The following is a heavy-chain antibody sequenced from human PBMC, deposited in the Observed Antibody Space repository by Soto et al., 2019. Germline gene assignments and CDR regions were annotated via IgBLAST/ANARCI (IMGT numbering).Heavy chain of an antibody. J-gene: IGHJ5*02. D-gene: IGHD3-10*01. Sequence: QVQLQESGPGLVKPSETLSLTYTVSGGSISRYYWNWIRQPPGKGLEWIGYIYYSGSTNYNPSLKSRVTIXXDXSXXQFSLKLSSVTAADTAVYYCARDPGSGSYYGWFDPWGQGTLVTVSS. CDR2: IYYSGST. CDR3: ARDPGSGSYYGWFDP. CDR1: GGSISRYY. V-gene: IGHV4-59*01.